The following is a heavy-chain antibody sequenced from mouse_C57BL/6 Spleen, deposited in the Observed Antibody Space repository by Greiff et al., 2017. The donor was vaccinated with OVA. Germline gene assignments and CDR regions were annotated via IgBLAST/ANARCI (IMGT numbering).Heavy chain of an antibody. J-gene: IGHJ4*01. CDR2: IWSGGST. CDR3: ARENYDYERNAMDY. D-gene: IGHD2-4*01. CDR1: GFSLTSYG. Sequence: VMLVESGPGLVQPSQSLSITCTVSGFSLTSYGVHWVRQSPGKGLEWLGVIWSGGSTDYNAAFISRLSISKDNSKSQVFFKMNSLQADDTAIYYCARENYDYERNAMDYWGQGTSVTVSS. V-gene: IGHV2-2*01.